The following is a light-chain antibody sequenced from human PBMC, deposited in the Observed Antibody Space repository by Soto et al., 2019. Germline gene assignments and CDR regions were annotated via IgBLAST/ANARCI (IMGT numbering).Light chain of an antibody. CDR2: GAS. V-gene: IGKV3-20*01. CDR1: QSVSSGY. Sequence: EIVLTQSPGTLSLSPGERATLSFRASQSVSSGYLAWYQQKPGQAPRLLIYGASNRATGIPDRFSGSGSGTDFTLTISRLEPEDFAVYYCQQYGSSPRTFGQGTKVDI. CDR3: QQYGSSPRT. J-gene: IGKJ1*01.